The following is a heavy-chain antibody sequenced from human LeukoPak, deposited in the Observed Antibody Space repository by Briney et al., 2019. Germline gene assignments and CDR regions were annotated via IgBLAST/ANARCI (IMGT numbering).Heavy chain of an antibody. V-gene: IGHV3-15*01. D-gene: IGHD3-3*01. Sequence: GGSLRLSCAASGFTFSNAWMSWVRQAPGKGLEWVGRIKSKTDGGITDYAAPVKGRFTISRDDSKNTLYLQMNSLKTEDTAVYYCTTDFGVLRFSGGGGQGTLVTVSS. CDR3: TTDFGVLRFSGG. CDR1: GFTFSNAW. J-gene: IGHJ4*02. CDR2: IKSKTDGGIT.